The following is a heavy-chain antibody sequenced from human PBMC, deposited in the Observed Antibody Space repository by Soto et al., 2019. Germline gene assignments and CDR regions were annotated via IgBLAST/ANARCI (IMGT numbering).Heavy chain of an antibody. J-gene: IGHJ5*02. CDR1: SGSFSPNY. D-gene: IGHD2-21*01. Sequence: HTCTVSSGSFSPNYCAWIRNPPVKGLGRLGYIYFVEATSYNPSLKRGITISLETPNIQFSLRLTSVTAADTAVYYCARLGAYYQSLDPWGPGTLVTVSS. V-gene: IGHV4-59*08. CDR3: ARLGAYYQSLDP. CDR2: IYFVEAT.